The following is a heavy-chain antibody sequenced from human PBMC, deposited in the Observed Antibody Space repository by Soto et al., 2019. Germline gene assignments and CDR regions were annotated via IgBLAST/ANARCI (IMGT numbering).Heavy chain of an antibody. D-gene: IGHD2-21*02. CDR1: GFTFDSYG. CDR2: VSYDGNDK. CDR3: AKGGGVVVTGICVDA. Sequence: QVQLVESGGAMVQPGTSLRLSCAASGFTFDSYGMHWVRQAPGKGLEWLAVVSYDGNDKYYAESVKGRFTISRDNSKNMVYLQTNLLRAEDTALYYCAKGGGVVVTGICVDAWGQGTTVTVSS. J-gene: IGHJ6*02. V-gene: IGHV3-30*18.